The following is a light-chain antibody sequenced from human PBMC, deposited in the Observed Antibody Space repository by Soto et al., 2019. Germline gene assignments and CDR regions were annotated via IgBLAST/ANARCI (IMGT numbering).Light chain of an antibody. CDR1: RSLAYSDGNTY. Sequence: DVVMTQSPLSLPVTLGQPASISCRSSRSLAYSDGNTYLNWFQQRPGQSPRRLIYKVSNRDSGVPDRFSGSGSGTDFTLKISRVEAEDVGVYYCMQNTHWPITFGQGTRLEIK. J-gene: IGKJ5*01. V-gene: IGKV2-30*01. CDR2: KVS. CDR3: MQNTHWPIT.